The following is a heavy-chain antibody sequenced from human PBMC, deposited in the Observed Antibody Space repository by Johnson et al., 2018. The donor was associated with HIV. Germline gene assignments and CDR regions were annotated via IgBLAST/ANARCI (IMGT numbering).Heavy chain of an antibody. J-gene: IGHJ3*02. Sequence: VQLVESGGGLVQPGGSLKLSCAASGFTFSGSAMHWVRQASGKGLEWVGRIRSKANSYATAYAASVKGRFTISSDDSKNTAYLQMHILSAEDTAVYYCAKLTIFGVVPPNEGDAFDIWGQGTMVTVSS. CDR3: AKLTIFGVVPPNEGDAFDI. D-gene: IGHD3-3*01. V-gene: IGHV3-73*02. CDR1: GFTFSGSA. CDR2: IRSKANSYAT.